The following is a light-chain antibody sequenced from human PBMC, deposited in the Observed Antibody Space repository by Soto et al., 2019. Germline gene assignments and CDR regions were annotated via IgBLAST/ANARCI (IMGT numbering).Light chain of an antibody. CDR3: QQYYSYPWT. V-gene: IGKV1-5*01. J-gene: IGKJ1*01. Sequence: DIQMTQSPSTLSASVGDRVTITCRASQSISSWLAWYQHKPGKAPKLLICDASSLESGVPSRFSGSGSGTEFTLTISSLQPDDFATYYCQQYYSYPWTFGQGTKVEVK. CDR1: QSISSW. CDR2: DAS.